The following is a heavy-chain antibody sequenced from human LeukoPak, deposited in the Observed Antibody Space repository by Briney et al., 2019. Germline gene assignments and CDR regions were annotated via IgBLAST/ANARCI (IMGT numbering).Heavy chain of an antibody. CDR1: GYTFSSYA. V-gene: IGHV3-23*01. D-gene: IGHD6-13*01. CDR2: ISGSGGST. J-gene: IGHJ4*02. CDR3: AKKSSSWYGEFDY. Sequence: TGGSLRLSCADSGYTFSSYAMSWVRQAPGKGLEWVSAISGSGGSTYYADSVKGRFTISRDNSKNTLYLQMNSLRAEDTAVYYCAKKSSSWYGEFDYWGQGTLVTVSS.